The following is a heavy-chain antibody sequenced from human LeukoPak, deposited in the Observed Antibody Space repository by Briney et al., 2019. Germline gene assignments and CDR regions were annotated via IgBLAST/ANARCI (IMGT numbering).Heavy chain of an antibody. D-gene: IGHD3-22*01. Sequence: SETLSLTCAVYGGSFSGYYWSWIRQPPGKGLEWIGEINHSGSTNYNPSLKSRVTISVDTSKNQFSLKLSSVTAADTAVYYCAGGTFNYYDSSGYYSEYYFDYWGQGTLVTVSS. J-gene: IGHJ4*02. V-gene: IGHV4-34*01. CDR3: AGGTFNYYDSSGYYSEYYFDY. CDR1: GGSFSGYY. CDR2: INHSGST.